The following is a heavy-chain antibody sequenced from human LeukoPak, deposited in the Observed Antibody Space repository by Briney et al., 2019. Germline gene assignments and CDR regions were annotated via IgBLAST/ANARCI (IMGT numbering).Heavy chain of an antibody. Sequence: GGSLRLSCAASGFTFSSYDMHWVRQATGKGLEWVSAIGTAGDTYYPGSVKGRFTISRENAKNSLYLQMNSLRAGDTAVYYCARASPNCSGGSCYYGGAFDIWGQGTMVTVSS. CDR3: ARASPNCSGGSCYYGGAFDI. D-gene: IGHD2-15*01. V-gene: IGHV3-13*01. J-gene: IGHJ3*02. CDR2: IGTAGDT. CDR1: GFTFSSYD.